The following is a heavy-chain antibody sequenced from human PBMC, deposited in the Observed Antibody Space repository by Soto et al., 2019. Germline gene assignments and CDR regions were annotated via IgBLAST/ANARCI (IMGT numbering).Heavy chain of an antibody. CDR1: GYPFTSYA. J-gene: IGHJ4*02. V-gene: IGHV1-3*01. CDR2: INAGNGNT. Sequence: ASVKVSCKASGYPFTSYAMHWVRQAPGQRPEWMGWINAGNGNTKYSQKFQGRVTITRDTSASTACMALSSLRSEDTAVYYCARESLRAYDFWRGPTYYFDYWGQGTLVTVSS. D-gene: IGHD3-3*01. CDR3: ARESLRAYDFWRGPTYYFDY.